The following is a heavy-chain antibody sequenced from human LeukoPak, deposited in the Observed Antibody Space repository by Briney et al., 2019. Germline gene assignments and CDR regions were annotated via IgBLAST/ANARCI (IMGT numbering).Heavy chain of an antibody. J-gene: IGHJ5*02. CDR3: APQQTYSPYNWFDP. CDR1: GFTISNYW. CDR2: IHPDGSIT. Sequence: GGSLRLSCVGSGFTISNYWMHWVRQAPGTGLVWVSRIHPDGSITTYADSVKGRFTISRDNARNTLYLQMNSLRAEDTAVYYCAPQQTYSPYNWFDPWGQGTLVTVSS. D-gene: IGHD5-12*01. V-gene: IGHV3-74*03.